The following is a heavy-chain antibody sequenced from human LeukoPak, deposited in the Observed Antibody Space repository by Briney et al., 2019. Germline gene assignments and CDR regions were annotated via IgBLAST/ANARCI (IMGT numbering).Heavy chain of an antibody. CDR1: GFTFSSYW. CDR3: ARVGGGLDYGDYPSPIDY. V-gene: IGHV3-74*01. Sequence: GGSLRLSCAASGFTFSSYWMHWVRQAPGKGLVWVSRINSDGSSTSYADSVKGRFTISRDNAKNTLYLQMNSLIAEDTAVYYCARVGGGLDYGDYPSPIDYWGQGTLVTVSS. CDR2: INSDGSST. J-gene: IGHJ4*02. D-gene: IGHD4-17*01.